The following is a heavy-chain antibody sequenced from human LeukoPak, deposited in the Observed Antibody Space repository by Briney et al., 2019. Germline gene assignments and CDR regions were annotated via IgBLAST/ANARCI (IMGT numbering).Heavy chain of an antibody. D-gene: IGHD5-18*01. CDR1: GFTFDDYA. J-gene: IGHJ4*02. Sequence: GGSLRLSCAASGFTFDDYAMHWVRQAPGKGLEWVAVISYDGSNKYYADSVKGRFTISRDNSKNTLYLQMNSLRAEDTAVYYCAKDRGYSYGLAYWGQGTLVTVSS. CDR3: AKDRGYSYGLAY. CDR2: ISYDGSNK. V-gene: IGHV3-30*18.